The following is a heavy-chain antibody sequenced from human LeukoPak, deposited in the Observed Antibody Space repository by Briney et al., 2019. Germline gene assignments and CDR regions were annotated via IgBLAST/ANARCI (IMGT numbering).Heavy chain of an antibody. D-gene: IGHD3-10*01. J-gene: IGHJ4*02. CDR3: ASRSASGSYYI. CDR1: GDTFTDYY. CDR2: INPDSGDT. Sequence: GDSVKVSCKASGDTFTDYYMHWVRQAPGQGLEWMGWINPDSGDTNYAQKFQGRVTLTRDTSISTAYMEVSSLKSDDTAVYYCASRSASGSYYIWGQGTLVSVSS. V-gene: IGHV1-2*02.